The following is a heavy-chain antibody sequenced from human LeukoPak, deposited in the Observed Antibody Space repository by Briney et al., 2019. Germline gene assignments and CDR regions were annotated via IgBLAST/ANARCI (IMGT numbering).Heavy chain of an antibody. CDR2: IYYSGST. J-gene: IGHJ4*02. V-gene: IGHV4-39*07. D-gene: IGHD5-18*01. Sequence: SVTVSLTCTVSSGSISSSSYVWRWIRQPPGKVLERNGSIYYSGSTYYNPSLKSRVTISVDTSKNQLSLKLSSVAAADTAVYYCARDRGVYSYGYLEYWGQGTLVTVSS. CDR1: SGSISSSSYV. CDR3: ARDRGVYSYGYLEY.